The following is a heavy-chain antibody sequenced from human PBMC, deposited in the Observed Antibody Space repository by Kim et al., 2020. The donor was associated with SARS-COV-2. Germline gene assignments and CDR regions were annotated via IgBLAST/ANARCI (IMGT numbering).Heavy chain of an antibody. Sequence: GGSLRLSCAASGFTFSSYWMSWVRQAPGKGLEWVANIKQDGSEKYYVDSVKGRFTISRDNAKNSLYLQMNSLRAEDTAVYYCAREGGWGSNPGPYYYYYYGMDVWGQGTTVTVSS. V-gene: IGHV3-7*01. CDR2: IKQDGSEK. CDR3: AREGGWGSNPGPYYYYYYGMDV. J-gene: IGHJ6*02. CDR1: GFTFSSYW. D-gene: IGHD3-16*02.